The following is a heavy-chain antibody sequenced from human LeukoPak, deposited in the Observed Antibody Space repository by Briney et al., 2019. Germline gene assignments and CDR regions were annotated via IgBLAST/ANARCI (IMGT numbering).Heavy chain of an antibody. CDR1: GGSISSYY. CDR3: ARGISYYDSSGIDY. J-gene: IGHJ4*02. CDR2: THYSGT. V-gene: IGHV4-59*01. Sequence: SETLSLTCTVSGGSISSYYWSWIRQPPGKGLEWIGYTHYSGTNYNPSLKRRVTISADTAKNQFFLKLSSVTAADTAVYYCARGISYYDSSGIDYWGQGTLVTVSS. D-gene: IGHD3-22*01.